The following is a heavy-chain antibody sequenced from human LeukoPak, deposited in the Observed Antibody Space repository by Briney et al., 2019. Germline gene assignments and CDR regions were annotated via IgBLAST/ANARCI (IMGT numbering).Heavy chain of an antibody. CDR1: GFTFSNYA. D-gene: IGHD4-17*01. CDR3: AKDFMPTVTPFDC. Sequence: GRSLRLSCAASGFTFSNYAMSWVSHDPGKGLEWVSTSTRTGTYNADSVNGRFTISRENSKNTLYLQMNSMRAEDTALYYCAKDFMPTVTPFDCWGPGTLVTVSS. V-gene: IGHV3-23*01. CDR2: STRTGT. J-gene: IGHJ4*02.